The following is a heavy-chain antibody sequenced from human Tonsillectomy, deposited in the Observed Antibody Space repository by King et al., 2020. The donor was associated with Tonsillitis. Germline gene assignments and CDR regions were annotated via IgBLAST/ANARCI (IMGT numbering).Heavy chain of an antibody. Sequence: VQLVESGGGLVQPGGSLRLSCAASGFTFSSYWMTWVRQAPGKGLEWVANIKQDGSEKYYVDSVKGRFTISRDNAKNSLYLQMNSLRAEDTAVYYCAREGPKVYFDPYFDYWGQGTLVTVSS. CDR2: IKQDGSEK. D-gene: IGHD3-9*01. V-gene: IGHV3-7*01. J-gene: IGHJ4*02. CDR3: AREGPKVYFDPYFDY. CDR1: GFTFSSYW.